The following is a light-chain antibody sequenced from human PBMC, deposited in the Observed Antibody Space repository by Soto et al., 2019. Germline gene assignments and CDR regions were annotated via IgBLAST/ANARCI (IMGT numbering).Light chain of an antibody. CDR2: GAS. CDR1: QTVNNNY. Sequence: EIVLTQSPGTLSLSPGERATLSCRASQTVNNNYVAWYQQKPGQAPRLLIYGASNRATGIPDRFSGSGSGTDFTLTISRLEPEDFAVYYCQQYGSSGTFGQGTKVEIK. CDR3: QQYGSSGT. J-gene: IGKJ1*01. V-gene: IGKV3-20*01.